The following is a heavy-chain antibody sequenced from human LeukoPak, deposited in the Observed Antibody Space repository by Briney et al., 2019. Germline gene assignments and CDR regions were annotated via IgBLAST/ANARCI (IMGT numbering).Heavy chain of an antibody. D-gene: IGHD6-19*01. CDR3: ARVPGIALPGDRYMDV. CDR1: GGSINNYF. V-gene: IGHV4-59*04. Sequence: SETLSLTCTVSGGSINNYFWAWIRQPPGKGLEWVGHIYYTESTHYSPSLKSRVTMSFDGSRNQFSQNVSSVTAADTAAYYSARVPGIALPGDRYMDVWGKGTPVTVSS. CDR2: IYYTEST. J-gene: IGHJ6*03.